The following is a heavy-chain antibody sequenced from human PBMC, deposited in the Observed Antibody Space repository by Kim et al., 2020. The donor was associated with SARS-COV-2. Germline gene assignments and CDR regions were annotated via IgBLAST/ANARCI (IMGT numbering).Heavy chain of an antibody. V-gene: IGHV3-23*01. D-gene: IGHD2-2*01. Sequence: RFTISRDNSKNTLYLQMNSLGAEDTAVYYCAETYCSSTSCYAYYYGMDVWGQGTTVTVSS. CDR3: AETYCSSTSCYAYYYGMDV. J-gene: IGHJ6*02.